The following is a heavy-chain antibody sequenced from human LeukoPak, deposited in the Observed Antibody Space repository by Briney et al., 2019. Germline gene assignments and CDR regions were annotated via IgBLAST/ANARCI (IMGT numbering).Heavy chain of an antibody. CDR2: LSGSGGYT. CDR1: GFTFSTYA. J-gene: IGHJ4*02. V-gene: IGHV3-23*01. Sequence: GGSLRLSCAASGFTFSTYAMSWVRQAPGKGLEWVSALSGSGGYTYHADSVKGRFTVSRDNSKNTLYLQMNSLRAEDTAVYYCARMPGTALEIDYWGQGTLVTVSS. CDR3: ARMPGTALEIDY. D-gene: IGHD6-13*01.